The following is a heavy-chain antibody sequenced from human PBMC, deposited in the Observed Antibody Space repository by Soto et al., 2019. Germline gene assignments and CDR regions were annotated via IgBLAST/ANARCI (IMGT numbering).Heavy chain of an antibody. CDR1: GGSISGSSYY. D-gene: IGHD5-18*01. J-gene: IGHJ6*02. V-gene: IGHV4-39*01. CDR2: IYYSGST. Sequence: PSATLSLTCTVSGGSISGSSYYWGWIRQPPGKGLEWIGSIYYSGSTYYNPSLKSRVTISVDTSKNQFSLKLSSVTAADTAVYYCACIFSGGYGYGFYYYGMDVWGQGTTVTVSS. CDR3: ACIFSGGYGYGFYYYGMDV.